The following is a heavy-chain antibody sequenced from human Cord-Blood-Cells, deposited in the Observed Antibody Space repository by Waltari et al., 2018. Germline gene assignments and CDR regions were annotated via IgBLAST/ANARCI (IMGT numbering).Heavy chain of an antibody. CDR2: INHSGST. V-gene: IGHV4-34*01. D-gene: IGHD3-16*01. CDR3: ARVAGLGDAFDI. Sequence: QVQLQQWGAGLLKPSETLSLTCAVYGGSFSGYYSSWLRPPPGKGLEWIGEINHSGSTNYNPSLKSRVTISVDTSKNQFSLKLSSVTAADTAVYYCARVAGLGDAFDIWGQGTMVTVSS. J-gene: IGHJ3*02. CDR1: GGSFSGYY.